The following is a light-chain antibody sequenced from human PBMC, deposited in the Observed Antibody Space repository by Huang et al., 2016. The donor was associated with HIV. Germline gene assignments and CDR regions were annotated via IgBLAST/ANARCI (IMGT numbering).Light chain of an antibody. CDR3: QHYGSSLLT. Sequence: EIVLTQSPGTLSLSPGERATLSCRASQSVSSNHLVWYQQRPGQAPRLLIYDTSPRATGIPDRFSGSGSGTDFTLTISRLEPEDLAVYYCQHYGSSLLTFGPGTKVHIK. V-gene: IGKV3-20*01. CDR1: QSVSSNH. CDR2: DTS. J-gene: IGKJ3*01.